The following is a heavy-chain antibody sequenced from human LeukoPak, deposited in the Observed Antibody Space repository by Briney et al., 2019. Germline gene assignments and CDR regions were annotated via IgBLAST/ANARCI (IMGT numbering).Heavy chain of an antibody. J-gene: IGHJ4*02. D-gene: IGHD1-14*01. Sequence: PSQTLSLTRTVSGGSISSYYWSWLRPPPGKGLEWIGYFYYSGSTNYNPSLKSRVTISVDTSKNQFSLKLSSVTAADTAVYYCARDPGRGTTNPFDYWGQGTLVTVSS. CDR1: GGSISSYY. CDR3: ARDPGRGTTNPFDY. CDR2: FYYSGST. V-gene: IGHV4-59*01.